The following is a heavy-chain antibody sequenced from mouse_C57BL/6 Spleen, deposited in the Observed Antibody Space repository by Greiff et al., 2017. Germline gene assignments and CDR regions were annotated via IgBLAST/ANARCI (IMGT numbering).Heavy chain of an antibody. V-gene: IGHV1-55*01. J-gene: IGHJ2*01. D-gene: IGHD1-1*01. CDR1: GYTFTSYW. CDR3: ASLLRSRDD. CDR2: LYPGSGST. Sequence: QVQLQQSGAELVKPGASVKLSCKASGYTFTSYWITWVKQRPGQGLEWIGDLYPGSGSTNYNEKFKSKATLTVDTSSSTAYMQLSSLTSEASAVYYCASLLRSRDDWGQGTTLTVSS.